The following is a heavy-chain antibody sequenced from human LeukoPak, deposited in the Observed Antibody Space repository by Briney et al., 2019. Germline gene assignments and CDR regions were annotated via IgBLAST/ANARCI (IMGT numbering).Heavy chain of an antibody. CDR2: ITTTSSNI. CDR3: ARSSETYQPYAFDI. CDR1: EFNFINYN. J-gene: IGHJ3*02. D-gene: IGHD1-26*01. Sequence: SGGSLRLSCAASEFNFINYNMSWVRQAPGKGLEWLSFITTTSSNIYYADSVRGRFTISRDNAKNSLYLQMNSLRAEDTAVYYCARSSETYQPYAFDIWGQGTMVTVSS. V-gene: IGHV3-48*01.